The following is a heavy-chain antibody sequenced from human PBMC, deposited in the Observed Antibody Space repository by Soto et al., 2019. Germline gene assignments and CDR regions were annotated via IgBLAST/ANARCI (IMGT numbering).Heavy chain of an antibody. CDR1: GFNFGPYA. D-gene: IGHD1-1*01. Sequence: PGGSLRLSCVASGFNFGPYAIHWVRQAPGKGLQWVALIAYDGINTYYADSVKGRFTISRDNSKNTLHLQMNSLRPEDTGVYFCARVTPGNNLYYFSGLDVWGQGTSVTVSS. CDR3: ARVTPGNNLYYFSGLDV. V-gene: IGHV3-30-3*01. CDR2: IAYDGINT. J-gene: IGHJ6*02.